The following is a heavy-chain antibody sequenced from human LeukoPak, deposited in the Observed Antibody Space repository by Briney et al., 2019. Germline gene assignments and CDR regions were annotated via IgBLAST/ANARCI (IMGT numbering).Heavy chain of an antibody. J-gene: IGHJ4*02. D-gene: IGHD6-6*01. CDR2: IIPILGIA. CDR1: GGTFSSYA. V-gene: IGHV1-69*04. Sequence: ASVKVSCKASGGTFSSYAISWVRQAPGQGLEWMGRIIPILGIANYAQKFQGRVTITADESTSTAYMELSSLRSEDTAVYYCAREYSSSLPNDYWGQGTLVTVSS. CDR3: AREYSSSLPNDY.